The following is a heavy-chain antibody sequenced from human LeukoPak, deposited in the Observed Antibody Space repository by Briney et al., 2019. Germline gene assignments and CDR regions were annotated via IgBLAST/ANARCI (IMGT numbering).Heavy chain of an antibody. CDR3: AREGISSSWYDY. V-gene: IGHV1-2*02. J-gene: IGHJ4*02. CDR1: GYTFTGYY. CDR2: INPNSGGT. D-gene: IGHD6-13*01. Sequence: ASVKVSCKASGYTFTGYYMHWVRQAPGQGLEWRGWINPNSGGTNYAQKFQGGVTMTRDTSISTAYMELSRLRSDDTAVYYCAREGISSSWYDYWGQGTLVTVSS.